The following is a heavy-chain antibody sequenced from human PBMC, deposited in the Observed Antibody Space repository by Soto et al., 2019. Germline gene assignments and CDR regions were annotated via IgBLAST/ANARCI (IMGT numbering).Heavy chain of an antibody. CDR3: ALPNSGYDYDLYI. CDR2: INPNSVGT. V-gene: IGHV1-2*04. D-gene: IGHD5-12*01. Sequence: ASVKVSCKASGYTFTGYYMHWVRQAPGQGLEWMGWINPNSVGTNYAQKFQGWFTMTRDTSISTAYMELSRLRSDDTAVYYCALPNSGYDYDLYIWGQGTMVTVSS. J-gene: IGHJ3*02. CDR1: GYTFTGYY.